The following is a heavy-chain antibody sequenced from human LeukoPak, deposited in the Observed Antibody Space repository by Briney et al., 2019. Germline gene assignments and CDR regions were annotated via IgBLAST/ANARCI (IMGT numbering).Heavy chain of an antibody. CDR1: GFTFSSHG. Sequence: GGSLRLSCAASGFTFSSHGMHRVRQAPGKGLEWVAVIWYDGSNKYYADSVKGRFTISRDNSKNTLYLQMNSLRVEDTAVYYCARGPYSSSTLYYYGMDVWGQGTTVTVSS. D-gene: IGHD6-13*01. CDR2: IWYDGSNK. J-gene: IGHJ6*02. CDR3: ARGPYSSSTLYYYGMDV. V-gene: IGHV3-33*01.